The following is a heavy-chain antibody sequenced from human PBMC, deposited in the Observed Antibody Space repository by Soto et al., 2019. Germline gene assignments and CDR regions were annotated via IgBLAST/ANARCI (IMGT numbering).Heavy chain of an antibody. CDR1: GFTFSGYA. D-gene: IGHD4-17*01. V-gene: IGHV3-23*01. Sequence: EVQLLESGGGLVQPGGSLRLSCAASGFTFSGYAMTWVRQAPGKGLEWVSTIGYAGGTTYYADSVKGRFTISRDNSKNSRYLRMSSLGAEDTAVYYCAQGGFNGDFASWGQGTLVTVSS. CDR2: IGYAGGTT. J-gene: IGHJ5*01. CDR3: AQGGFNGDFAS.